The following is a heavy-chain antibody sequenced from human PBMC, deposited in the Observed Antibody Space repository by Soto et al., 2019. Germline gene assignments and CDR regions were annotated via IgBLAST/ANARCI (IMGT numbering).Heavy chain of an antibody. Sequence: GALRLSCGAPGVTFKDYGMHWVRQAPGKGLEWVAVISYDGKQTYYADSVKGRFTISKDKSKRTLFLQMNSLRVDDTAVYYCARDGWGSNWYFDLWGRGTLVTVSS. CDR2: ISYDGKQT. V-gene: IGHV3-30*03. CDR3: ARDGWGSNWYFDL. J-gene: IGHJ2*01. D-gene: IGHD3-16*01. CDR1: GVTFKDYG.